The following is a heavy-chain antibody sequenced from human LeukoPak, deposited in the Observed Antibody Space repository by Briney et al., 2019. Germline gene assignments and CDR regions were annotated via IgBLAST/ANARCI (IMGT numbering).Heavy chain of an antibody. J-gene: IGHJ4*02. Sequence: SVNVSCKASGGTFSRYAISWVRPAPGQGLAWMGGIIPIFGTANYAQKFQGRVTITTDESTSTAYMELSSLRSEDTAVYYCASSCEGYDFWSGYHTLDYWGQGTLVTVSS. CDR2: IIPIFGTA. V-gene: IGHV1-69*05. CDR3: ASSCEGYDFWSGYHTLDY. D-gene: IGHD3-3*01. CDR1: GGTFSRYA.